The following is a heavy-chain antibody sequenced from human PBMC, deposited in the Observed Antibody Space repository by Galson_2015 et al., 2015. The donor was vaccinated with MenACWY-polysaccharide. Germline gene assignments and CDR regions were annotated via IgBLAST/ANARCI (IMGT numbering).Heavy chain of an antibody. J-gene: IGHJ5*02. D-gene: IGHD6-19*01. V-gene: IGHV3-30-3*01. CDR3: VRDGGGGNGWYWFDL. CDR2: ISSDGDDK. Sequence: AHISSDGDDKYYADSVKGRFTISRDNHKNMVFLEMNSLRAEDTAVYYCVRDGGGGNGWYWFDLWGQGTRVTVSS.